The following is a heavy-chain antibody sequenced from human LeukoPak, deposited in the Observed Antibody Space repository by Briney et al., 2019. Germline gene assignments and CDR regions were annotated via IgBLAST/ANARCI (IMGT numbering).Heavy chain of an antibody. CDR3: SRDQLGGDSNDYYYYYMDV. CDR1: GFIFGDYA. J-gene: IGHJ6*03. Sequence: GRSLRLSCTASGFIFGDYAMSWLRQAPGKGLEWVGFIRSKLYGGAIEYAASVKGRFTISRDDSKSIAYLQMDSLKTEDTAVYYCSRDQLGGDSNDYYYYYMDVWGEGTTVTVSS. CDR2: IRSKLYGGAI. D-gene: IGHD4-11*01. V-gene: IGHV3-49*03.